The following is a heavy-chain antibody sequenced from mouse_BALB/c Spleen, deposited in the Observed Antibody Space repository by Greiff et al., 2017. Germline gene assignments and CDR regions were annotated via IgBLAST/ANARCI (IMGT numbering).Heavy chain of an antibody. D-gene: IGHD2-2*01. Sequence: EVQVVESGAELVRPGALVKLSCKASGFNIKDYYMHWVKQRPEQGLEWIGWIDPENGNTIYDPKFQGKASITADTSSNTAYLQLSSLTSEDTAVYYCARSGGYDWFAYWGQGTLVTVSA. CDR3: ARSGGYDWFAY. V-gene: IGHV14-1*02. CDR1: GFNIKDYY. J-gene: IGHJ3*01. CDR2: IDPENGNT.